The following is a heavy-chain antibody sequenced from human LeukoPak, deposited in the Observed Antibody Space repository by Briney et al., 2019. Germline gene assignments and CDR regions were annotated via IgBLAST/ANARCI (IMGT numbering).Heavy chain of an antibody. D-gene: IGHD3-10*01. Sequence: GGSLRLSCAASEISFSSDVMSWVRQAPGKGLERVSTISGSGAGTYYADSVGGRFTISRDNSKNTLYLQMNSLRVEDTAIYYCAKVGLRGSGQLFYRGGLDVWGQGTTVTVSS. V-gene: IGHV3-23*01. CDR1: EISFSSDV. CDR3: AKVGLRGSGQLFYRGGLDV. J-gene: IGHJ6*02. CDR2: ISGSGAGT.